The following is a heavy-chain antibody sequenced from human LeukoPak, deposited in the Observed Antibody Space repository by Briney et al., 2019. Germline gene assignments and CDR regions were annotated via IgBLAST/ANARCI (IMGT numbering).Heavy chain of an antibody. D-gene: IGHD3-22*01. CDR3: ARGKSGYSP. CDR2: INPYTGAA. Sequence: TSVKDSCKASGYTFTENYIHWVRQAPGQGLEWMGLINPYTGAANYTQNFQGRVTMTRDTSVSTAYMHLSGLRSDDTAVYYCARGKSGYSPWGQGTPVTVSS. J-gene: IGHJ4*02. V-gene: IGHV1-2*02. CDR1: GYTFTENY.